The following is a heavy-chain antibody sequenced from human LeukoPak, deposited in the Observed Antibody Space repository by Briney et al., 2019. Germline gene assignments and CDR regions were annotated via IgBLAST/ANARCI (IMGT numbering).Heavy chain of an antibody. CDR1: GYTFTNNW. V-gene: IGHV1-46*01. CDR2: ISPTGGST. D-gene: IGHD2-15*01. Sequence: ASVKVSCKAFGYTFTNNWMHWVRQAPGQGPEWMGLISPTGGSTAYAQKFQGRVTLTRDMSTSTDYLELSSLRSEDTAVYYCARDNSVRDEAWWFSPWGQGTLVTVSS. J-gene: IGHJ5*02. CDR3: ARDNSVRDEAWWFSP.